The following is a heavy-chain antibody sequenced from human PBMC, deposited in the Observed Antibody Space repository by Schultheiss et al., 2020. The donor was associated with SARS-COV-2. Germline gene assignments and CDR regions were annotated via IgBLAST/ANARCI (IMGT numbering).Heavy chain of an antibody. CDR3: ARDQRERITIFGVAISDYYGMDV. CDR2: IYTSGST. V-gene: IGHV4-4*07. J-gene: IGHJ6*02. D-gene: IGHD3-3*01. CDR1: GGSISSYY. Sequence: SETLSLTRTVSGGSISSYYWSWIRQPAGKGLEWIGRIYTSGSTNYNPSLKSRVTMSVDTSKNQFSLKLSSVTAADTAVYYCARDQRERITIFGVAISDYYGMDVWGQGTTVTVSS.